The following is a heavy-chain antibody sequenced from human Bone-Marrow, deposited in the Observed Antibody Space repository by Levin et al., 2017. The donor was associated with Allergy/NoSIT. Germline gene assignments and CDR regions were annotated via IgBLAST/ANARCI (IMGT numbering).Heavy chain of an antibody. CDR1: GFTFGDYG. Sequence: GESLKISCTTSGFTFGDYGLSWVRQAPGKGLEWVAFIRSKANGGTTEYAASVKGRFTISRDDSKSIAYLQMNSLKTEDTAVYYCTRDKRSGWYIFYYWGQGTLVTVSS. CDR3: TRDKRSGWYIFYY. V-gene: IGHV3-49*04. CDR2: IRSKANGGTT. J-gene: IGHJ4*02. D-gene: IGHD6-19*01.